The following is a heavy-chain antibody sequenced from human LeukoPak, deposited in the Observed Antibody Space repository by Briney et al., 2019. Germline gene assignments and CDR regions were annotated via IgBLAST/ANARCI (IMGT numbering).Heavy chain of an antibody. Sequence: GGSLRLSCAASGFTFSTYVMSWVRQAPGKGLEWVSGISGSGDNTYYTDSVKGRFTISRDNSKNTLYLQMNSLRAEDTAVYYCAKGSGYDTDFDYWGQGTLVSVSS. J-gene: IGHJ4*02. CDR1: GFTFSTYV. V-gene: IGHV3-23*01. CDR2: ISGSGDNT. D-gene: IGHD5-12*01. CDR3: AKGSGYDTDFDY.